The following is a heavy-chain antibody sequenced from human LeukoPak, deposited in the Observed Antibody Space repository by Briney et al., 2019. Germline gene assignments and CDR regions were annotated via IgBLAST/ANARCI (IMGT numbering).Heavy chain of an antibody. V-gene: IGHV3-33*01. D-gene: IGHD6-13*01. CDR3: ARGGASSSWYNWFDP. CDR1: GFTISSYG. J-gene: IGHJ5*02. Sequence: PGRSLRLSCAASGFTISSYGMHWVRQALGKGLEWVAVIWYDGSNKYYADSVKGRFTISRDNSKNTLYLQINSLRAEDTAVYYCARGGASSSWYNWFDPWGQGTLVTVSS. CDR2: IWYDGSNK.